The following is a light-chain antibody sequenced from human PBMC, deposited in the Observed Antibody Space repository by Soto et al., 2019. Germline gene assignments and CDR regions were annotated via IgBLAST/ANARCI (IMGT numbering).Light chain of an antibody. Sequence: EILMTQSPATLSVSPGERATLSCRASQSVDSNLAWYQQKPGQAPRLLIYGASTRATGISARFSGSGSGTDFTLTISRLEPEDFAVYYCQQYGSSGTSGQGTKVDIK. CDR1: QSVDSN. J-gene: IGKJ1*01. CDR2: GAS. V-gene: IGKV3-15*01. CDR3: QQYGSSGT.